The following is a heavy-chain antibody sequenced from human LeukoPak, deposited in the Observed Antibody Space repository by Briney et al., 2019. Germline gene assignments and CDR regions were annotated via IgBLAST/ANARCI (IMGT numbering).Heavy chain of an antibody. CDR3: ARDVSVATYYFDY. CDR1: GYTFTNYA. D-gene: IGHD5-12*01. Sequence: GASVKVSCKASGYTFTNYALHWVRQAPGQRLEWMGWINAGDGNIKYSQDFQGRVTITRDTSASTAYMDLSSLRSGDVAVYYCARDVSVATYYFDYWGQGTLVTVSS. V-gene: IGHV1-3*03. CDR2: INAGDGNI. J-gene: IGHJ4*02.